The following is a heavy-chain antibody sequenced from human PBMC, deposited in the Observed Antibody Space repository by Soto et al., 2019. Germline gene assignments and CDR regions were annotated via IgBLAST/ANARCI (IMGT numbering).Heavy chain of an antibody. D-gene: IGHD6-6*01. Sequence: GGSLRLSCAASGFTFSSYAMSWVRQAPGKGLEWVSAISGSGGSTYYADSVKGRLTISRDNYKNTLYLQMNRRRAEDTAVYDCAKVGDSSSTRNLIDHCDQGTLVTVTA. CDR1: GFTFSSYA. CDR3: AKVGDSSSTRNLIDH. J-gene: IGHJ4*02. CDR2: ISGSGGST. V-gene: IGHV3-23*01.